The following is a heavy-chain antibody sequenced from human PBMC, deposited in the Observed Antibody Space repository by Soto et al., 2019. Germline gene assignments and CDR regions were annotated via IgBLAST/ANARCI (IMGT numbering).Heavy chain of an antibody. Sequence: QVQLQESGPGLVKPSGTLSLTCAVSGGSISSSNWWSWVRQPPGKGLEWIGEIYHSGSTNYNPSLKSRVTISVDKSKDQFSLKLSSVTAADTPVYYCARLSGISRSRGWDVFDYWGQGTLVTVSS. CDR1: GGSISSSNW. D-gene: IGHD1-20*01. CDR2: IYHSGST. J-gene: IGHJ4*02. CDR3: ARLSGISRSRGWDVFDY. V-gene: IGHV4-4*02.